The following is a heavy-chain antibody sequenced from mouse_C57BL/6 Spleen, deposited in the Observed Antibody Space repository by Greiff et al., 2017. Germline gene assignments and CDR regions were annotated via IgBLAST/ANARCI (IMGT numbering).Heavy chain of an antibody. V-gene: IGHV1-50*01. CDR2: IDPSDIYT. CDR3: ASKGGYYAFDY. D-gene: IGHD2-3*01. CDR1: GYTFTSYW. J-gene: IGHJ2*01. Sequence: QVQLQQPGAELVKPGASVKLSCKASGYTFTSYWMQWVKQRPGQGLEWIGEIDPSDIYTNYNQKFKGKATLTVDTSSSTAYMQLSSLTSEDSAVYYSASKGGYYAFDYWGQGTTLTVSS.